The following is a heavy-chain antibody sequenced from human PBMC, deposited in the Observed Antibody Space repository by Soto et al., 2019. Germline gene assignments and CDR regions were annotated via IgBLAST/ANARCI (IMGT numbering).Heavy chain of an antibody. CDR1: RFTFSSSA. Sequence: EVQLVESGGGLVQPGGSLKLSCAASRFTFSSSAMHWVRQASGKGLEWVGRIRSKANNYATAYGASVKGRFTISRDDSKNTAYLQMNSLKTEDTAVYYCSRQASDFWSGKPQYYMDVWGKGTTVTVSS. V-gene: IGHV3-73*01. J-gene: IGHJ6*03. D-gene: IGHD3-3*01. CDR3: SRQASDFWSGKPQYYMDV. CDR2: IRSKANNYAT.